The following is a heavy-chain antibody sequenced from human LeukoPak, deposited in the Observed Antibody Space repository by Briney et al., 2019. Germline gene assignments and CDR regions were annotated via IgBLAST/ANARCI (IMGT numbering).Heavy chain of an antibody. Sequence: GGSLRLSCAASGFTVSSNYMSWVRQAPGKGLEWVSVIYSGGSTYYADSVKGRFSISRDNSRDTLYLQMNSLRPEDTAVFFCARSGGRLYAPFDYWGQGTLVTVSS. CDR2: IYSGGST. CDR1: GFTVSSNY. CDR3: ARSGGRLYAPFDY. J-gene: IGHJ4*02. D-gene: IGHD2-8*02. V-gene: IGHV3-53*05.